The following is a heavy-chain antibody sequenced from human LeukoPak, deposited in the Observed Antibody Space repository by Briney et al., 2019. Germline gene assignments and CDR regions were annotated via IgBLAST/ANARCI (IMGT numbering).Heavy chain of an antibody. J-gene: IGHJ4*02. V-gene: IGHV3-21*01. CDR3: VGDSGWYGAFDY. CDR1: GFTFSSYS. D-gene: IGHD6-19*01. Sequence: GGSLRLSCAASGFTFSSYSMNWVRQAPGKGLEWVSSISSSSSYIYYADSVKGRFTISRDNAKNSLYLQMNSLRAEDTAVYYCVGDSGWYGAFDYWGQGTLVTVSS. CDR2: ISSSSSYI.